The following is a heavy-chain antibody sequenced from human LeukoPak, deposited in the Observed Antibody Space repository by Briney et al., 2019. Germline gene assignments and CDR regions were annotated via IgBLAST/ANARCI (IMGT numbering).Heavy chain of an antibody. J-gene: IGHJ6*03. CDR2: INWNGGST. CDR1: GFTFDDYG. Sequence: GGSLRLSCAASGFTFDDYGMSWVRQAPGKGLEWVSGINWNGGSTGYADSVKGRFTISRDNAKNSLYLQMNSLRAEDTALYYCARSPVQSYYYYMDVWGKGTTVTVSS. V-gene: IGHV3-20*04. D-gene: IGHD4-11*01. CDR3: ARSPVQSYYYYMDV.